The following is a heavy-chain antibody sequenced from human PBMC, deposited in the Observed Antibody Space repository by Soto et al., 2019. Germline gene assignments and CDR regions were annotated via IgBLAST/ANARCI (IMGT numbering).Heavy chain of an antibody. J-gene: IGHJ6*02. CDR2: INSDGSST. Sequence: GGSMRLSCAASGFSFSSYWMHWVPQAPGKRLVWVSRINSDGSSTSYADSVKGRFTISRDNAKNTLYLQMNSLRAEDTDVYYCARDLGIARAYYYYYYGMDVWGQGTTVTVSS. D-gene: IGHD6-13*01. CDR3: ARDLGIARAYYYYYYGMDV. CDR1: GFSFSSYW. V-gene: IGHV3-74*01.